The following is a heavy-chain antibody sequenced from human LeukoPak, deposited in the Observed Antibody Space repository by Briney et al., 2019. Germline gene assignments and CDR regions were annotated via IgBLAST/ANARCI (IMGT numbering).Heavy chain of an antibody. CDR1: GGTFSGYA. CDR2: ISAYNGNT. D-gene: IGHD1-26*01. V-gene: IGHV1-18*01. J-gene: IGHJ5*02. CDR3: ARDGRERNRSWFDP. Sequence: ASVKVSCKASGGTFSGYAISWVRQAPGQGLEWMGWISAYNGNTNYAQKLQGRVTMTTDTSTSTAYMELRSLRSDDTAVYYCARDGRERNRSWFDPWGQGTLVTVSS.